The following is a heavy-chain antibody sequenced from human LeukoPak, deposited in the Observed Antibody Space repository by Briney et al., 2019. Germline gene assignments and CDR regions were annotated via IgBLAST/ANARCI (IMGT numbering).Heavy chain of an antibody. J-gene: IGHJ4*02. D-gene: IGHD6-13*01. CDR2: ISYDGTNS. V-gene: IGHV3-30*18. Sequence: GGSLRLSCAASGFTFSRYGMHWVCQAPGRGLEWVAGISYDGTNSYYADSVKGRFTISRDNSKSTLYLQINNLRPEDTAVYYCTKGGYSNSWYGDYWGQGTLVTVSS. CDR3: TKGGYSNSWYGDY. CDR1: GFTFSRYG.